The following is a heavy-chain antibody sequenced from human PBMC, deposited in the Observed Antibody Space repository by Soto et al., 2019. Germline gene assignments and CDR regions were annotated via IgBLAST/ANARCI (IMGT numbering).Heavy chain of an antibody. D-gene: IGHD4-4*01. Sequence: GESLKISCKGSGYSFTSYWISWVHQMPGKSLEWMGRIDPSDSYTNYSPSFQGHVTISADKSISTAYLQWSSLKASDTAMYYCARSGNYSNNLDYWGQGTLVTVSS. J-gene: IGHJ4*02. CDR3: ARSGNYSNNLDY. V-gene: IGHV5-10-1*01. CDR1: GYSFTSYW. CDR2: IDPSDSYT.